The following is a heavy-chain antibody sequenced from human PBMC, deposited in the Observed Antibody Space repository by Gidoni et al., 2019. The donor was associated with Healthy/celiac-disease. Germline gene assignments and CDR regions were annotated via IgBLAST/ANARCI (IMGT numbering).Heavy chain of an antibody. CDR1: GFTFSSYA. CDR3: AKAQRVGGGFDY. V-gene: IGHV3-23*01. J-gene: IGHJ4*02. Sequence: EVQLLESGGGLVQPGGSLSISCAASGFTFSSYALSWVRQAPGRGLECVSAISGSGGSTYYADSVKGRFTISRYKSKNTLYLQMNSLRAEYAAVYDCAKAQRVGGGFDYWGQGTLVTVSS. D-gene: IGHD3-10*01. CDR2: ISGSGGST.